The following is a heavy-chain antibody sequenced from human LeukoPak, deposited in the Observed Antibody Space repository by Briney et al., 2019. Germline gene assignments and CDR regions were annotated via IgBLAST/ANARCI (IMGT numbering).Heavy chain of an antibody. J-gene: IGHJ4*02. Sequence: GGSLRLSCTASGFTFGDYAMSWVRQAPGKGLEWVGFIRSKAYGGTTEYAASVKGRFTISRDDSKSIAYLQMNSLKTEDTAVYYCTRGGIVATTRPFDYWGQGTLVTASS. V-gene: IGHV3-49*04. CDR1: GFTFGDYA. CDR3: TRGGIVATTRPFDY. D-gene: IGHD5-12*01. CDR2: IRSKAYGGTT.